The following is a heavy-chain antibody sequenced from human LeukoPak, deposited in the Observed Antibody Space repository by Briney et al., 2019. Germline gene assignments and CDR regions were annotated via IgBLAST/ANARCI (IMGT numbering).Heavy chain of an antibody. V-gene: IGHV4-38-2*02. CDR1: GYSISSGYF. Sequence: PSETLSLTCTVSGYSISSGYFWGWIRQPPVKGLEWIANIYHSGSTDYNPSLKSRVTTSVDTSKNQFSLKLSSVTAADTAVYYCARDRCSSTSCPNWFDPWGQGTLVTVSS. CDR2: IYHSGST. J-gene: IGHJ5*02. D-gene: IGHD2-2*01. CDR3: ARDRCSSTSCPNWFDP.